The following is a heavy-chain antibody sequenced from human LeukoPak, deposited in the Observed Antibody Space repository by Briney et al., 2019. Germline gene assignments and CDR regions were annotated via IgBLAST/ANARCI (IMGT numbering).Heavy chain of an antibody. CDR1: GGSISSGGYY. V-gene: IGHV4-31*03. J-gene: IGHJ4*02. D-gene: IGHD3-10*01. CDR3: ARTSRSYYYGSGRDFPFDY. Sequence: SETLSLTCTVSGGSISSGGYYWSWIRQHPGKGLEWIGYIYYSGSTYYNPSLKSRVTISVDTSKNQFSLKLSSVTAADTAVYYCARTSRSYYYGSGRDFPFDYWGQGTLVTVSS. CDR2: IYYSGST.